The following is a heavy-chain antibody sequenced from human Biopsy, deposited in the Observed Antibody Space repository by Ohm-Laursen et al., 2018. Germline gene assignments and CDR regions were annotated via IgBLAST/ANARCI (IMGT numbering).Heavy chain of an antibody. CDR2: ISPNRGGT. V-gene: IGHV1-2*02. CDR1: GYAVNDYF. Sequence: SVKVSCKGSGYAVNDYFLHWLRQAPGQGPEWMGWISPNRGGTNYAQKFQGRVTMTTDTSTSTVYLELRRLISDDTAVYYCAGERDPWGQGTLVTVSS. CDR3: AGERDP. J-gene: IGHJ5*02.